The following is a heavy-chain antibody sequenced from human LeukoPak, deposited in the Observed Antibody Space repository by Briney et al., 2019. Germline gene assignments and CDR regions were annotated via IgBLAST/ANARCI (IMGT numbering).Heavy chain of an antibody. D-gene: IGHD2-15*01. CDR3: ARPRSYSAFFDY. Sequence: GASVKVSCKASGYTFTSYDINWVRQATGQGLEWMGWMNPNSGNTGYAQKFQGRVTMTRNTSISTAYMELSSLRSEDTAVYYCARPRSYSAFFDYWGQGTLVTVSS. J-gene: IGHJ4*02. CDR1: GYTFTSYD. V-gene: IGHV1-8*01. CDR2: MNPNSGNT.